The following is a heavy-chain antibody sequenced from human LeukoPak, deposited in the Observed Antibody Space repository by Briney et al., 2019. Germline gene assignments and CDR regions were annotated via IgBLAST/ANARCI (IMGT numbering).Heavy chain of an antibody. V-gene: IGHV3-53*01. CDR3: ARDRADSSSWYSRDYYYGMDV. CDR1: GFTVSSNY. J-gene: IGHJ6*02. CDR2: IYSGGST. Sequence: PGGSLRLSCAASGFTVSSNYMSRVRQAPGKGLEWVSVIYSGGSTYYADSVKGRFTISRDNSKNTLYLQMNSLRAEDTAVYYCARDRADSSSWYSRDYYYGMDVWGQGTTVTVSS. D-gene: IGHD6-13*01.